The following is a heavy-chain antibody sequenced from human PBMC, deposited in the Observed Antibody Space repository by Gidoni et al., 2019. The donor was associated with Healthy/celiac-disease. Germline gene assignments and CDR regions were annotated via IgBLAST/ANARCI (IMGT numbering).Heavy chain of an antibody. Sequence: EVQLVESGGGLVQPGGSLKLACAATGFHFSGPAMHWVRQASGKGLGWVGRIRSKANSYATAYAASVKGRFTISRDDSKNTAYLQMNSLKTEDTAVYYCSSGGYSSGWYSEAILYWGQGTLVTVSS. D-gene: IGHD6-19*01. V-gene: IGHV3-73*02. CDR3: SSGGYSSGWYSEAILY. CDR1: GFHFSGPA. CDR2: IRSKANSYAT. J-gene: IGHJ4*02.